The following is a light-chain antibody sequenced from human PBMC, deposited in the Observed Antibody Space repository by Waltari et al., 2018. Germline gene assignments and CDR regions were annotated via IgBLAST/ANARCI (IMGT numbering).Light chain of an antibody. Sequence: DIQMTQSPSPLSASLGDRVTHTCRASQGISNSLAWYQQNPGKAPKLLLYGASRWKSGVPPRFSGSGSGTDYTLTISSLQPDDFATYYCQQYYFTPYTFGQGTKLDIK. V-gene: IGKV1-NL1*01. CDR2: GAS. J-gene: IGKJ2*01. CDR1: QGISNS. CDR3: QQYYFTPYT.